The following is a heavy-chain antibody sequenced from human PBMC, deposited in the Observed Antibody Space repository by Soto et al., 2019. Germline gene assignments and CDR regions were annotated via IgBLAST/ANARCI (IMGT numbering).Heavy chain of an antibody. D-gene: IGHD1-1*01. J-gene: IGHJ5*02. CDR2: IYSSGNT. CDR1: GGSLNSYY. CDR3: ARDYTTYNWFDA. V-gene: IGHV4-4*07. Sequence: SATLSLTCTVAGGSLNSYYWNWIRQPAGKGLEWIGRIYSSGNTNYNPSLQSRLTMSIDTSKNQFSLRLRSVTAADTAVYYCARDYTTYNWFDAWVQETLVTVSS.